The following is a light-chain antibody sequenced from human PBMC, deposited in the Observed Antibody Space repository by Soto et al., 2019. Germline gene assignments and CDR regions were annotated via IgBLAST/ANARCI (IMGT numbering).Light chain of an antibody. CDR1: QTISSGY. J-gene: IGKJ2*01. Sequence: ESVLTQSPGTLSLSPGEGATLSCRASQTISSGYLAWYQQTPGQAPRLLIYGASTRATGVPDRFSGSGSGTDFTLTISRLEPEAFAVYYCQQYGSSPLYTFGQGTKLEMK. V-gene: IGKV3-20*01. CDR3: QQYGSSPLYT. CDR2: GAS.